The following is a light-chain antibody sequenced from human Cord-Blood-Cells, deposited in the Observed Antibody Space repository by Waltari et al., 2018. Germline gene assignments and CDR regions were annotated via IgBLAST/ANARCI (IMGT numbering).Light chain of an antibody. CDR2: KDS. CDR1: VLAKKY. V-gene: IGLV3-27*01. Sequence: SYELTQPSSVSVSPGQTARITCSGDVLAKKYARWFQQKPGQAPVLVIYKDSERPSGIPERFSGSSSGTTVTLTIGGAQVEDEADYYCYSAADNNFVFGTGTKVTVL. J-gene: IGLJ1*01. CDR3: YSAADNNFV.